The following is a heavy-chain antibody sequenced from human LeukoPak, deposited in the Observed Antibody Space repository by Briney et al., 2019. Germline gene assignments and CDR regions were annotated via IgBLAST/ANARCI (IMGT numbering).Heavy chain of an antibody. D-gene: IGHD6-19*01. CDR2: ISYDGSNK. CDR3: AREGGSGWYVGAFDI. J-gene: IGHJ3*02. CDR1: GFXFSSYA. V-gene: IGHV3-30-3*01. Sequence: PGRSLRLSCAASGFXFSSYAMHWVRQAPGKGLEWVAVISYDGSNKYYADSVKGRFTISRDNSKNTLYLQMNSLRAEDTAVYYCAREGGSGWYVGAFDIWGQGTMVTVSS.